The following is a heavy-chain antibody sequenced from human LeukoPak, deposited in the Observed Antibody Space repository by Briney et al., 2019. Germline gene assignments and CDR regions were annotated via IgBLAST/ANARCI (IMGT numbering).Heavy chain of an antibody. CDR1: GFTFSSYE. V-gene: IGHV3-48*03. Sequence: GGSLRLSCAASGFTFSSYEMNWVRQAPGKGLEWVSYISSSGSTIYYADSLKGRFTISRDNAKNSLYLQMNSLRVEDTAVYYCAKGRGFRVWDPWDNWGQGTLITVSS. CDR3: AKGRGFRVWDPWDN. D-gene: IGHD3-16*01. J-gene: IGHJ4*02. CDR2: ISSSGSTI.